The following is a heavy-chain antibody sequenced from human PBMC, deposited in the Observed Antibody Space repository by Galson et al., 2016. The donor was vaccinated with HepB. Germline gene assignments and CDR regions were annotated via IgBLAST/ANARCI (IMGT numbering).Heavy chain of an antibody. CDR2: ISGSGTTI. D-gene: IGHD3-22*01. CDR3: ARDGGSGYLDAFDI. V-gene: IGHV3-48*03. J-gene: IGHJ3*02. Sequence: SLRLSCAASGFTFSRYEMNWVRQAPGKGLGWVSYISGSGTTIYYADSVKGRFTISRDNAKQSLYLQMSSLRAEDTAVYYCARDGGSGYLDAFDIWGQGTLVTVSS. CDR1: GFTFSRYE.